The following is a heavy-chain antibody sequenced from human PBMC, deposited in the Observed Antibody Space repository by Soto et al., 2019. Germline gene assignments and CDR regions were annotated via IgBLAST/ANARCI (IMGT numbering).Heavy chain of an antibody. J-gene: IGHJ4*02. CDR2: IYYRGNT. CDR3: ARLPRGAAMAAVDY. V-gene: IGHV4-39*01. D-gene: IGHD5-18*01. Sequence: SETLSLTCSVSGDSINSDKYYWGWIRQPPGKGLEWIGSIYYRGNTYYNPSLQTRVTISLDKSKSQFSLKLNSVTAADTAVYYCARLPRGAAMAAVDYWGQGTLVTVSS. CDR1: GDSINSDKYY.